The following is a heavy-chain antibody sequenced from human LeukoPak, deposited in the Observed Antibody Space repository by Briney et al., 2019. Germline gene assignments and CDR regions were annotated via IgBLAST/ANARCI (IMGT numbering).Heavy chain of an antibody. V-gene: IGHV3-64*01. Sequence: PGGSLRLSCAASGFTFSSYAMHWVRQAPGKGLEYVSAISSNGGSTYYANSVKGRFTISRDNSKNTLYLQMGSLRAEDMAVYYCARERRPRSSWYWGHYWGQGTLVTVSS. J-gene: IGHJ4*02. CDR1: GFTFSSYA. CDR3: ARERRPRSSWYWGHY. CDR2: ISSNGGST. D-gene: IGHD6-13*01.